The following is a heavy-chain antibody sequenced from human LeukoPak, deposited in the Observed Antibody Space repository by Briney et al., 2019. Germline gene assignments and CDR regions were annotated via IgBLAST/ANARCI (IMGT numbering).Heavy chain of an antibody. CDR3: ARVFSVAGTFDY. V-gene: IGHV4-59*12. D-gene: IGHD6-19*01. J-gene: IGHJ4*02. Sequence: PSETLSLTCTVSGGSISSYYWSWIRQPPGKGLEWIGYIYYSGSTHYNPSLKSRVTISVDTSKNQFSLNLSSVTAADTAVYYCARVFSVAGTFDYWGQGTLVTVSS. CDR1: GGSISSYY. CDR2: IYYSGST.